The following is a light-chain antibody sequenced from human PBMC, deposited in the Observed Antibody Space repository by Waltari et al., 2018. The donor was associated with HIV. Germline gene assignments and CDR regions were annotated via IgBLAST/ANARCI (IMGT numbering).Light chain of an antibody. J-gene: IGLJ1*01. CDR1: SSDVGNYNY. CDR2: DVS. Sequence: QSALTQPASVSGSPGQSITISCTGTSSDVGNYNYVSWYQQHPGKAPKLMIYDVSKRPSGVSNRFSGSKSGNTASRTISGLQAEDEADYYCCSYAGSSTFVFGTGTKVTVL. CDR3: CSYAGSSTFV. V-gene: IGLV2-23*02.